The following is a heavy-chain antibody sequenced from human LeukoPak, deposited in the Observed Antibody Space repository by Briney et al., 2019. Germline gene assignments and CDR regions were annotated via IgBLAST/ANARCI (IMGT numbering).Heavy chain of an antibody. Sequence: GGSLRLSCVASGFTFSSYSMNWVRQAPGKGLEWVSSISSSNSYIWYADSVKGRFTISRDNAKSSLYLQMNSLRAEDTAIYYCVRXXAGTTPYYYYSMDVWGKGTTVTVSS. D-gene: IGHD1-14*01. V-gene: IGHV3-21*01. CDR3: VRXXAGTTPYYYYSMDV. CDR2: ISSSNSYI. CDR1: GFTFSSYS. J-gene: IGHJ6*03.